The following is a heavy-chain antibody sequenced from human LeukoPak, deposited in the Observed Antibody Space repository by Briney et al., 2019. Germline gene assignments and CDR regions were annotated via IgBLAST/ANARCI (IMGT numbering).Heavy chain of an antibody. D-gene: IGHD1-26*01. CDR1: GGSISSYY. Sequence: SETLSLTCTVSGGSISSYYWSWIRQPAGKGLEWIGRIYTSGSTNYNPSLKSRVTMSVDTSKNQFSLKLSSVTAADTAVYYCASSIVGAPPYYFDYWGQGTLVTVSS. J-gene: IGHJ4*02. V-gene: IGHV4-4*07. CDR3: ASSIVGAPPYYFDY. CDR2: IYTSGST.